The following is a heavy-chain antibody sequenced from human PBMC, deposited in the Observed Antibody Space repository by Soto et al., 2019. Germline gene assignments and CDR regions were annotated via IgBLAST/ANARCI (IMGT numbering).Heavy chain of an antibody. CDR3: AKSGSSRRDYFDY. V-gene: IGHV4-31*03. CDR2: TYYSGST. J-gene: IGHJ4*02. D-gene: IGHD1-26*01. Sequence: SETLSLTCTVSGASISSGGYYWNWIRQHPGKGLEWIGYTYYSGSTYYNPSLESRVTFSVDTSKSQFSLKLSSVTAADTAVYYCAKSGSSRRDYFDYWGQGIQVTVSS. CDR1: GASISSGGYY.